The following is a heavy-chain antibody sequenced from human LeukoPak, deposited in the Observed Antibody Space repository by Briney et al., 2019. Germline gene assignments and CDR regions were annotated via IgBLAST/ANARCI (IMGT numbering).Heavy chain of an antibody. CDR2: ISTSSSYI. D-gene: IGHD7-27*01. CDR3: ARDLGSY. V-gene: IGHV3-21*01. CDR1: GFSFSSYS. J-gene: IGHJ4*02. Sequence: GGSLRLSCAASGFSFSSYSMNWVRQAPGKGLEWVSSISTSSSYIYYADSVKGRFTISRDNAKNTLYLQMNSLRAEDTAVYYCARDLGSYWGQGTLVTVSS.